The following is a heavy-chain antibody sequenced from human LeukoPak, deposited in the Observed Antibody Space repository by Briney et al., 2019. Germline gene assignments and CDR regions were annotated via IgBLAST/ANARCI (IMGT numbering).Heavy chain of an antibody. Sequence: SETLSLTCTVSGGSISGYYWSWIRQPAGKGLEWIGRIYASGSTNYNPSLKSRVSISVDESKNHFSLNLNSVTAADTAVYYCARVVSGYDNRWFDPWGQRTLVTVSS. D-gene: IGHD5-12*01. CDR2: IYASGST. CDR3: ARVVSGYDNRWFDP. J-gene: IGHJ5*02. V-gene: IGHV4-4*07. CDR1: GGSISGYY.